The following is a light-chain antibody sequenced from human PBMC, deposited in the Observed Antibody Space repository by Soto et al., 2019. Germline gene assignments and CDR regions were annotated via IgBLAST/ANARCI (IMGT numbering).Light chain of an antibody. CDR2: DAV. CDR1: QSVTGTN. J-gene: IGKJ2*01. CDR3: HQYGSSLGT. V-gene: IGKV3-20*01. Sequence: EIVLTQSPGTLSLSPGEGATLSCRASQSVTGTNLAWYQQRAGQAPRLLIYDAVRRATGIPDRFSDSESGTDFTLTMSRLEPGEFAVYYCHQYGSSLGTFGQGTKVE.